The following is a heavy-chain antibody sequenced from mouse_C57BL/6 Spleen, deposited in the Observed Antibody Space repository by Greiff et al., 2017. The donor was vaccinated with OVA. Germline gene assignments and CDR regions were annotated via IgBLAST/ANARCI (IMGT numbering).Heavy chain of an antibody. CDR3: AREVNWVDY. CDR2: ISYDGSN. CDR1: GYSITSGYY. Sequence: EVKLEESGPGLVKPSQSLSLTCSVTGYSITSGYYWNWIRQFPGNKLEWMGYISYDGSNNYNPSLKNRISITRDTSKNQFFLKLNSVTTEDTATYYCAREVNWVDYWGQGTTLTVSS. V-gene: IGHV3-6*01. J-gene: IGHJ2*01. D-gene: IGHD4-1*01.